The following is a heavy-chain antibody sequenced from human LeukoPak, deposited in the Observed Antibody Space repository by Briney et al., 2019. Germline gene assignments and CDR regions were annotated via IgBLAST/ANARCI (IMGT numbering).Heavy chain of an antibody. V-gene: IGHV1-2*04. Sequence: EASLKLSCKASGYTFTSYYMHWVRQAPGQGLEWMGWINPNSGGTNYAQKFQGWVTMTRDTSIRTGYLGLSRLRSDDTAVYYCAMSSLGARWFDPWGQGTLVTVSS. D-gene: IGHD6-19*01. CDR1: GYTFTSYY. J-gene: IGHJ5*02. CDR2: INPNSGGT. CDR3: AMSSLGARWFDP.